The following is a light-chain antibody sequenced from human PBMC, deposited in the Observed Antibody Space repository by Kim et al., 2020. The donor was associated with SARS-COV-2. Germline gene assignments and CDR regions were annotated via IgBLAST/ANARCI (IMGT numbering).Light chain of an antibody. Sequence: ALGRTVRITCQGDIRITYFPGSYQQKPRQAPVLVIYGKNTRPSGIPDRFSGAFSGSTASLTITGTQAEDEADYYCASRDSSGDHLLFGGGTQLTVL. J-gene: IGLJ3*02. CDR1: IRITYF. V-gene: IGLV3-19*01. CDR2: GKN. CDR3: ASRDSSGDHLL.